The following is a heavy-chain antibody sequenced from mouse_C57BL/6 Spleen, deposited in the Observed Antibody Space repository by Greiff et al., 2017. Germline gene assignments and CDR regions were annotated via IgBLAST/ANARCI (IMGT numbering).Heavy chain of an antibody. V-gene: IGHV1-61*01. CDR1: GYTFTSYW. Sequence: QVQLKQPGAELVRPGSSVKLSCKASGYTFTSYWMDWVKQRPGQGLEWIGNIYPSDSETHYNQKFKDKATLTVDKSSSTAYMQLSSLTSEDSAVYYCARLGLPFAYWGQGTLVTVSA. CDR3: ARLGLPFAY. CDR2: IYPSDSET. J-gene: IGHJ3*01. D-gene: IGHD2-4*01.